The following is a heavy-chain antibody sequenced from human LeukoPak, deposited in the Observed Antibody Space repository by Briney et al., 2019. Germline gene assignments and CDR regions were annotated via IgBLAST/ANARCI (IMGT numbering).Heavy chain of an antibody. CDR3: AKDHVYDSSGYYRNRAATYFDY. J-gene: IGHJ4*02. V-gene: IGHV4-59*01. D-gene: IGHD3-22*01. Sequence: SETLSLTCTVSGGSISSYYWSWIRQPPGKGLEWIGYIYYSGSTNYNPSLKSRVTISVDTSKNQFSLKLSSVTAADTAVYYCAKDHVYDSSGYYRNRAATYFDYWGQGTLVTVSS. CDR1: GGSISSYY. CDR2: IYYSGST.